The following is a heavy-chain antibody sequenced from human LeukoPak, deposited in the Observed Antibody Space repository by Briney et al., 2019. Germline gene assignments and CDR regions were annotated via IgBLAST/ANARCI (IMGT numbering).Heavy chain of an antibody. J-gene: IGHJ4*02. CDR3: ARGASLLHYYDSSGYPNYFDY. CDR1: GGTFSSYA. CDR2: IIPIFGTA. D-gene: IGHD3-22*01. V-gene: IGHV1-69*13. Sequence: SVRVSCKASGGTFSSYAISWVRQAPGQGLEWMGGIIPIFGTANYAQKFQGRVTITADESTSTAYMELSSLRSEDTAVYYCARGASLLHYYDSSGYPNYFDYWGQGTLVTVSS.